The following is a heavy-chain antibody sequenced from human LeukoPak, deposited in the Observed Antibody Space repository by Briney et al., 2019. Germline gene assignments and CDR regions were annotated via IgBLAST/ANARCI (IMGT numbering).Heavy chain of an antibody. J-gene: IGHJ2*01. CDR3: AREPYGDYDYWYFDL. D-gene: IGHD4-17*01. CDR1: GFTFSSYS. CDR2: ISSSSSTI. V-gene: IGHV3-48*01. Sequence: GGSLRLSCAASGFTFSSYSMNWVRQAPGKGLEWVSYISSSSSTIYYADSVKGRFTISRDNAKNSLYLQTNSLRAEDTAVYYCAREPYGDYDYWYFDLWGRGTLVTVSS.